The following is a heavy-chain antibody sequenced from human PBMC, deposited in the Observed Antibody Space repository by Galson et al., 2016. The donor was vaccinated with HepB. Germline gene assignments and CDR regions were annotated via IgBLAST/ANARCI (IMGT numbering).Heavy chain of an antibody. V-gene: IGHV3-23*01. CDR2: ISGSRAGT. Sequence: SLRLSCAASGFTFSSYAMSWVRQAPGKGLEWVSGISGSRAGTYYADSVKGRFTISRDNSKNTLYLQMNSLRAGDTAVYYCAKDETSDAWLVPRSFDYWGQGTLVTVSS. CDR3: AKDETSDAWLVPRSFDY. D-gene: IGHD6-19*01. CDR1: GFTFSSYA. J-gene: IGHJ4*02.